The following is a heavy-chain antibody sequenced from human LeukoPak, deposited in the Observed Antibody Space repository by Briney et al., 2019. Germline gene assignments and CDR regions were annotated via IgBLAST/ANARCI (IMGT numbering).Heavy chain of an antibody. J-gene: IGHJ4*02. Sequence: GRSLRLSCAASGFTFSSYAMDWVRQSPGKGLEWVAVISYDGSDKYYADSVKGRFTISRDNTKKSLYLQMSSLRAEDTAVYYCAREDYYNSGGYYLDYWGQGTLVTVSS. CDR2: ISYDGSDK. CDR1: GFTFSSYA. V-gene: IGHV3-30*04. CDR3: AREDYYNSGGYYLDY. D-gene: IGHD3-22*01.